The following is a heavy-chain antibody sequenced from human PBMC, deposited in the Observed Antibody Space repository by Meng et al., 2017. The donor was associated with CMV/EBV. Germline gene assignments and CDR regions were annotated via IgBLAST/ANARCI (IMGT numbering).Heavy chain of an antibody. CDR2: ISSSGSTI. CDR1: GYTFTGYY. V-gene: IGHV3-48*03. J-gene: IGHJ4*02. D-gene: IGHD3-22*01. Sequence: SCKASGYTFTGYYMHWVRQAPGKGLEWVSYISSSGSTIYYADSVKGRFTISRDNAKNSLYLQMNSLRAEDTAVYYCAREIGYYDSSGYIDYWGQGTLVTVSS. CDR3: AREIGYYDSSGYIDY.